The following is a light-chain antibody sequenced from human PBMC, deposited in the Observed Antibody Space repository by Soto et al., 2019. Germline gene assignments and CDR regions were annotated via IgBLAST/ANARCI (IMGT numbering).Light chain of an antibody. Sequence: DIQMTQSPSSLSASVGDRVTITCRASQTINNYLNWYQQKPGKAPKLLISGTFSLQRGVPSRFSGSGSGTDFTLTISSLQPEDFATYYCQQSYISWTFGQGTKVEIK. V-gene: IGKV1-39*01. J-gene: IGKJ1*01. CDR2: GTF. CDR1: QTINNY. CDR3: QQSYISWT.